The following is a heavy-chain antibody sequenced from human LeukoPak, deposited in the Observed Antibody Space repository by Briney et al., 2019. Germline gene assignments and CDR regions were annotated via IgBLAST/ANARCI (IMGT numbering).Heavy chain of an antibody. J-gene: IGHJ4*02. CDR3: ARDPRGIRALVDYFDY. V-gene: IGHV3-11*01. CDR1: GFTFSDYY. Sequence: GGSLRLSCAASGFTFSDYYMSWIRQAPGKGLEWVSYISSSGSPIYYADSVKGRFTISRDNAKNSLYLQMSSLRAEDTAVYYCARDPRGIRALVDYFDYWGQGTLVTVSS. D-gene: IGHD5-18*01. CDR2: ISSSGSPI.